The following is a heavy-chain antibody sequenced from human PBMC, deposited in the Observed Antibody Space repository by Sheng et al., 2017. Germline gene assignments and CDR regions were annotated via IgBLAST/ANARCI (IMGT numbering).Heavy chain of an antibody. J-gene: IGHJ3*02. Sequence: EVQLVESGGGLIQPGGSLRLSCAASGFTVSSNYMSWVRQAPGKGLEWVSVIYSGGSTYYADSVKGRFTISRDNSKNTLYLQMNSLRAEDTAVYYCARTMVRGVDDAFDIWGQGTMVTVSS. V-gene: IGHV3-53*01. CDR1: GFTVSSNY. CDR2: IYSGGST. D-gene: IGHD3-10*01. CDR3: ARTMVRGVDDAFDI.